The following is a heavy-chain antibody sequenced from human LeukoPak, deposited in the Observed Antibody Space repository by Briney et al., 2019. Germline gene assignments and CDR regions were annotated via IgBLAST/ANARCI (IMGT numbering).Heavy chain of an antibody. D-gene: IGHD6-13*01. CDR3: ARASSVAAAALFDY. Sequence: VASVKVSCKASGYTFTSYGISWVRQAPGQGLEWMGWINTNTGNPTYAQGFTGRFVFSLDTSVSTAYLQISSLKAEDTAVYYCARASSVAAAALFDYWGQGTLVTVSS. CDR1: GYTFTSYG. CDR2: INTNTGNP. J-gene: IGHJ4*02. V-gene: IGHV7-4-1*02.